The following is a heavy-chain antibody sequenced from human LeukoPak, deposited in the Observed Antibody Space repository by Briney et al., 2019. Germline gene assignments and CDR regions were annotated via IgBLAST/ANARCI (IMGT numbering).Heavy chain of an antibody. CDR2: INPSGGST. J-gene: IGHJ4*02. D-gene: IGHD3-22*01. Sequence: LRASVKVSCKASGYTFTSYYMHWVRQAPGQGLEWMGIINPSGGSTSYAQKFQGRVTMTRDMSTSTVYMELSSLRSEDTAVYYCARQIRDYYDSSGLNYWGQGTLVTVSS. V-gene: IGHV1-46*01. CDR1: GYTFTSYY. CDR3: ARQIRDYYDSSGLNY.